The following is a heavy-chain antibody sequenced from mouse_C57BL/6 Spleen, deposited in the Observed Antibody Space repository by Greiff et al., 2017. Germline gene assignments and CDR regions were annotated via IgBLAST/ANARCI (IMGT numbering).Heavy chain of an antibody. D-gene: IGHD1-1*01. Sequence: VQLQQSGPELVKPGASVKISCKASGYTFTDYYMNWVKQSHGKSLEWIGDINPNNGGTSYNQKFKGKATLTVDKSSSTAYMELRSLTSEDSAVYYCARRYHYYGSSYAMDYWGQGTSVTVSS. J-gene: IGHJ4*01. CDR1: GYTFTDYY. V-gene: IGHV1-26*01. CDR3: ARRYHYYGSSYAMDY. CDR2: INPNNGGT.